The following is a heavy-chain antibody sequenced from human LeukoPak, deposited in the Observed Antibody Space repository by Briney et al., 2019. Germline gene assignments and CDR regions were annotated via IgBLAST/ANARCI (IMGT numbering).Heavy chain of an antibody. Sequence: GGSLRLSCAASGFTFSNAWMSWVRQAPGKGLEWVGRIKSKADGGTTDYPAPLKGRFTISRDDSKNTLYLQMNSLKTEDTAVYYCTPVLWFGELDNADYWGQGTLVTVSS. J-gene: IGHJ4*02. V-gene: IGHV3-15*01. CDR3: TPVLWFGELDNADY. D-gene: IGHD3-10*01. CDR2: IKSKADGGTT. CDR1: GFTFSNAW.